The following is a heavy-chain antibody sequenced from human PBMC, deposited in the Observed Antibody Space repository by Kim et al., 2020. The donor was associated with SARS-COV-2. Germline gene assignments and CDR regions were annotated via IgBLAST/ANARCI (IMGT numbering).Heavy chain of an antibody. Sequence: SETLSLTCAVSGGSISSSNWWSWVRQPPGKGLEWIGEIYHSGSTNYNPSLKSRFTISVDKSKNQFSLKLSSVTAADTAVYYCARVEVGAGDTWFGPWGQGTLVTVSS. J-gene: IGHJ5*02. D-gene: IGHD1-26*01. V-gene: IGHV4-4*02. CDR1: GGSISSSNW. CDR3: ARVEVGAGDTWFGP. CDR2: IYHSGST.